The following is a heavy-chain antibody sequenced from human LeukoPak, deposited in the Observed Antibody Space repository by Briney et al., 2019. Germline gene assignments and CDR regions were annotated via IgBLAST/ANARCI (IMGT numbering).Heavy chain of an antibody. CDR2: INSDGRST. D-gene: IGHD5-12*01. Sequence: PGGSLRLSCAASGFTFSSSWMHWVRQAPGKGLVWVSRINSDGRSTDYADSVKGRFAISRDNAKNTLHLQMNGLRAEDTAVYYCARGRGYDLIDYWGQGTLVAVSS. CDR1: GFTFSSSW. CDR3: ARGRGYDLIDY. V-gene: IGHV3-74*01. J-gene: IGHJ4*02.